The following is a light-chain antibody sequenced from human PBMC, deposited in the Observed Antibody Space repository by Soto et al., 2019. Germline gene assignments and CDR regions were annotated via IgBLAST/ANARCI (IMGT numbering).Light chain of an antibody. CDR3: SSYTSSSLYV. CDR2: DVS. Sequence: LNQPSYVNRSHGQSLTITSTGTSSDVGGYNYVSWYQQHPGKAPKLMIYDVSNRPSGVSNRFSGSKSGNTASLTISGLQAEDEADYYCSSYTSSSLYVFGTGTKVTXL. J-gene: IGLJ1*01. V-gene: IGLV2-14*01. CDR1: SSDVGGYNY.